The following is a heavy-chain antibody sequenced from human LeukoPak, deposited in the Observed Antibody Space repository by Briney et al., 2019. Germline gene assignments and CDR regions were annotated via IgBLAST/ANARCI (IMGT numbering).Heavy chain of an antibody. CDR2: INPRGGST. Sequence: ASVKVSCKASGYTFTSYYMHWVRQAPGQGLEWMGIINPRGGSTSYAQKFQGRVTMTRDTSTSTVYMELSSLRSEDTAVYYCARVRWANYDFWSGYLDYWGQGTLVTVSS. V-gene: IGHV1-46*01. CDR3: ARVRWANYDFWSGYLDY. D-gene: IGHD3-3*01. J-gene: IGHJ4*02. CDR1: GYTFTSYY.